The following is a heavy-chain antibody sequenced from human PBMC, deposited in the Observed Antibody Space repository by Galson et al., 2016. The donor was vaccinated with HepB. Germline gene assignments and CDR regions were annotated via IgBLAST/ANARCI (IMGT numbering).Heavy chain of an antibody. CDR2: ISYDGSNK. V-gene: IGHV3-30*18. CDR1: GFTFSNYA. D-gene: IGHD4-17*01. J-gene: IGHJ4*02. CDR3: AKVGYGDYDCVFEY. Sequence: SLRLSCAASGFTFSNYAMHWVRQAPGKGLEWVAVISYDGSNKYYADSVKGRFTISRDNSKNTLFLQMNSLRTEDTAVYSCAKVGYGDYDCVFEYWGQGTLVTVSS.